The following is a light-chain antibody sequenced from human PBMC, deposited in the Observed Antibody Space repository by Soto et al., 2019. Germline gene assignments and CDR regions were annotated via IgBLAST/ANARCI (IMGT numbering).Light chain of an antibody. CDR3: PQYNDWYT. Sequence: EIVMTQSPATLSVSPGDRVTLSCRASQSVSSNLAWYQQKPGQAPRLLIHGASTRATGIPARFSGSGSGTEFTLTISSLQSEDFAVYYCPQYNDWYTFGQGTKLEIK. CDR1: QSVSSN. CDR2: GAS. J-gene: IGKJ2*01. V-gene: IGKV3-15*01.